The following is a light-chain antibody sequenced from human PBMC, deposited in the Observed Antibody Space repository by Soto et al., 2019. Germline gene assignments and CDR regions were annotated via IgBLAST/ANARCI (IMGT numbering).Light chain of an antibody. V-gene: IGKV1-9*01. CDR2: LAS. CDR1: QGIRNY. J-gene: IGKJ4*01. Sequence: PLTQSPSSLSASVGDRVTITCRASQGIRNYLAWYQQKPGKAPNLLIYLASTLQGGVPSRFSGSGSGIDFSLTISSLQPEDVATYYCQYLNSFPLTFGGGTKVELK. CDR3: QYLNSFPLT.